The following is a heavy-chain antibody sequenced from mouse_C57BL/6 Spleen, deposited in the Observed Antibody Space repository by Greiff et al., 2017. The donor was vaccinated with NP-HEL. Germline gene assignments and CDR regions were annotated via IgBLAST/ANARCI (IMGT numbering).Heavy chain of an antibody. CDR2: ISSGGDYI. J-gene: IGHJ3*01. Sequence: EVKLVESGEGLVKPGGSLKLSCAASGFTFSSYAMSWVRQTPEKRLEWIAYISSGGDYIYFADAVKGRFTISRDNARNTLYLQMSSLKSEDTAMYYCTRDGGESNYEFTAWFAYWGQGTLVTVSA. D-gene: IGHD1-1*01. CDR1: GFTFSSYA. CDR3: TRDGGESNYEFTAWFAY. V-gene: IGHV5-9-1*02.